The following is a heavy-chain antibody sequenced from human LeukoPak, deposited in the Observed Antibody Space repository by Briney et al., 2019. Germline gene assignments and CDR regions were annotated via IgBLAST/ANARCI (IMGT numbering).Heavy chain of an antibody. CDR1: GVSISIYY. CDR2: IYNSEST. D-gene: IGHD6-6*01. Sequence: TPSETLSLTCTVSGVSISIYYWSWIRQPPGKGLEWIGYIYNSESTYYNPSLKSRVTISLDTSKNQFSLRLNSVTAADTAVYYCARVKGSNWFDPWGQGTLVTVSS. V-gene: IGHV4-59*01. CDR3: ARVKGSNWFDP. J-gene: IGHJ5*02.